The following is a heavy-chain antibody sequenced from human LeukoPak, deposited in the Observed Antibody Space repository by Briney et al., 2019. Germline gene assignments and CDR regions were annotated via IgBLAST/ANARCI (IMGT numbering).Heavy chain of an antibody. J-gene: IGHJ6*03. D-gene: IGHD3-10*01. CDR1: GGSISSSSYY. CDR3: VSSRITLAQGNNYYYYMDV. Sequence: SETLSLTCTVSGGSISSSSYYWGWIRQPPGKGLEWIGSIYYSGSTYYNPSLKSRVTISVDTSKNQFSLQLNSVAPEDTAVYYCVSSRITLAQGNNYYYYMDVWGKGTTVTVSS. V-gene: IGHV4-39*07. CDR2: IYYSGST.